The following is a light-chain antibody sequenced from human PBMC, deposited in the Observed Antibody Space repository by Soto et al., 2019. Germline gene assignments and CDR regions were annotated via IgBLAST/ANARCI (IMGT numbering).Light chain of an antibody. Sequence: QPASVSGSPGQSITISCTGTSSDVGDNNYVSWYQQHPGKAPKLIIYDVTNRPSGVSNRFSGSKSGNTASLTISGLQAEDEADYYCSSYRSSTTGVFGGGTKLTVL. CDR2: DVT. CDR3: SSYRSSTTGV. V-gene: IGLV2-14*01. J-gene: IGLJ3*02. CDR1: SSDVGDNNY.